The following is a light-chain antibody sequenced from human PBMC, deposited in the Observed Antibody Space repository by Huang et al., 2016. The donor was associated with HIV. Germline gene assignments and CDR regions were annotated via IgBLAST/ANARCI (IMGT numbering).Light chain of an antibody. V-gene: IGKV3-11*01. CDR1: QSVASY. J-gene: IGKJ4*01. Sequence: EIVLTQSPTTLSLSPGERATLSCRASQSVASYLAWYQQKPGQAPRLLIYDASNRATGIPARVSGSGSGTDFTLTSSSLEPEDFAVYYCQQRSNFLTFGGGTKVEI. CDR2: DAS. CDR3: QQRSNFLT.